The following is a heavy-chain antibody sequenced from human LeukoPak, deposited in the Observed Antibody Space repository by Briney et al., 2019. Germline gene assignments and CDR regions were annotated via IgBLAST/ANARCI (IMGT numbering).Heavy chain of an antibody. V-gene: IGHV4-59*01. CDR1: GGSISSYY. J-gene: IGHJ4*02. CDR2: IYDRGST. Sequence: PSETLSLTCTVSGGSISSYYWSWIRQPPGKGLEWIGNIYDRGSTKYNPSLKSRVTISVDTFKNQFSLRLSSVTAADTAVYYCARGRTFDNWGQGTLVTVSS. CDR3: ARGRTFDN.